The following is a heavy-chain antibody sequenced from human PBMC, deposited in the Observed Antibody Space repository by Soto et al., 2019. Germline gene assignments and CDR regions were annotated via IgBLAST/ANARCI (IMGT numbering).Heavy chain of an antibody. J-gene: IGHJ3*02. D-gene: IGHD3-10*01. V-gene: IGHV3-23*01. CDR3: AKDLYYGSGSYFLSDDAFDI. CDR1: GFTFSSYA. Sequence: GGSLRLSCAASGFTFSSYAMSWVRQAPGKGLEWVSAISGSGGSTYYADSVKGRFTISRDNSKNTLYLQMNSLRAEDTAVYYCAKDLYYGSGSYFLSDDAFDIWGQGTMVTVSS. CDR2: ISGSGGST.